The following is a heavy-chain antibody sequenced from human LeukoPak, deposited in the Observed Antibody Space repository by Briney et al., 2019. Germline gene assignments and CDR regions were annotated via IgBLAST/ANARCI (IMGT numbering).Heavy chain of an antibody. J-gene: IGHJ4*02. D-gene: IGHD3-10*01. V-gene: IGHV5-51*01. CDR1: GYNFTIYW. Sequence: GESLKISCKGSGYNFTIYWIGWVRQMPGKGLEWMGIIYPGDSDTRYSPSFQGQVTISADKSISTAYLQWSSLKASDTAMYYCARSNAASLGGFNYWGQGTLVTVSS. CDR2: IYPGDSDT. CDR3: ARSNAASLGGFNY.